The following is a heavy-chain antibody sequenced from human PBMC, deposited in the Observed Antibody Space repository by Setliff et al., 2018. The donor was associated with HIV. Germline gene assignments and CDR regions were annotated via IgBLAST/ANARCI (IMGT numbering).Heavy chain of an antibody. CDR2: INPNSGGT. V-gene: IGHV1-2*02. CDR1: GYTFTSYD. J-gene: IGHJ4*02. D-gene: IGHD5-18*01. CDR3: ARTLPQYTNLFDY. Sequence: GASVKVSCKASGYTFTSYDINWVRQATGQGLEWMGWINPNSGGTNYAQKFQGRVTMTRDTSISTAYMELSRLRSDDTAVYYCARTLPQYTNLFDYWGQGTLVTVSS.